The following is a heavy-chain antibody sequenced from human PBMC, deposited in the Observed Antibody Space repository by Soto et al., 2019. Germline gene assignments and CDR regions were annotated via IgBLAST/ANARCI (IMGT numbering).Heavy chain of an antibody. CDR2: IYSGGTT. Sequence: EVQLVESGGGLVQPGGSLRLSCAASGFTVSSNYMSWVRQAPGKGLEWVSVIYSGGTTYYADSVKGRFTISRDNSKNTLYLQMNSLSAEDTAVYYCARSSGSYWDHDALDIWGQGTMITVSS. CDR1: GFTVSSNY. CDR3: ARSSGSYWDHDALDI. J-gene: IGHJ3*02. V-gene: IGHV3-66*01. D-gene: IGHD1-26*01.